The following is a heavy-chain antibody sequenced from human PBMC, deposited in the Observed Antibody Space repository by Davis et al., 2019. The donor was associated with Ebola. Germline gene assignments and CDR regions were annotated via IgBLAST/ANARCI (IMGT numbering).Heavy chain of an antibody. Sequence: PGGSLRLSCAASGFTVSSNYMSWVRQAPGKGLEWVSSISSSSSYIYYADSVKGRFTISRDNAKNSLYLQMNSLRAEDTAVYYCARDNVVAARPIDYWGQGTLVTVSS. CDR1: GFTVSSNY. CDR2: ISSSSSYI. CDR3: ARDNVVAARPIDY. V-gene: IGHV3-21*01. J-gene: IGHJ4*02. D-gene: IGHD6-6*01.